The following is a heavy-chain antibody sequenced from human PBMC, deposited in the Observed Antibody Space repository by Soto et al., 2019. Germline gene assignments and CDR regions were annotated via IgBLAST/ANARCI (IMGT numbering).Heavy chain of an antibody. V-gene: IGHV3-15*01. CDR3: TTHPYYDFWSGYSYFDY. CDR2: IKSKTDGGTT. Sequence: EVQLVESGGGLVKPGGSLRLSCAASGFTFSNAWMSWVRQAPGKGLEWVGRIKSKTDGGTTDYAAPVKGRFTISRDDSKNTLYLKMNSLKTEDTDVYECTTHPYYDFWSGYSYFDYWGQGTLVTVSS. J-gene: IGHJ4*02. D-gene: IGHD3-3*01. CDR1: GFTFSNAW.